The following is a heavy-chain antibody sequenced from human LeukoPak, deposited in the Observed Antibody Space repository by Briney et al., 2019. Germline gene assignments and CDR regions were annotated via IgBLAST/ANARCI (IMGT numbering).Heavy chain of an antibody. CDR2: IYYSGST. J-gene: IGHJ5*02. CDR3: ARHRGSHYFGP. CDR1: GGSIGSGGYY. D-gene: IGHD1-26*01. Sequence: PSETLSLTCTVSGGSIGSGGYYWSWIRQHPGKGLEWIGYIYYSGSTYYNPSLKSRVTISVDTSKDQFSLKLSSVTAADTAVYYCARHRGSHYFGPWGQGTLVTVSS. V-gene: IGHV4-31*03.